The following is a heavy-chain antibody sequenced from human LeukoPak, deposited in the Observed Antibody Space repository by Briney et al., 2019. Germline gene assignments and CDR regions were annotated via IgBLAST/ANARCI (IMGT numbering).Heavy chain of an antibody. Sequence: ASVKVSCKASGYSFSDYGINWVRQAPGQGLEWMGWISTHRSNTNSAEKLQGRVTMTTDKSTSTAYMELSSLRSEDTAVYYCARDPALSTDGLPLRGNWFDPWGQGTLVTVSS. CDR3: ARDPALSTDGLPLRGNWFDP. V-gene: IGHV1-18*01. CDR2: ISTHRSNT. D-gene: IGHD2-21*01. J-gene: IGHJ5*02. CDR1: GYSFSDYG.